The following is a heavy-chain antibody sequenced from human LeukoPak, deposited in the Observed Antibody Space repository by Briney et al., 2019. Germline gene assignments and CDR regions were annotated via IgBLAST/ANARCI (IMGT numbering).Heavy chain of an antibody. Sequence: SETLSLTCTVSGGSISTSNYYWGWVRQPPGKGLEWIGNIFYSGSTYYSPSLKSRVTISLDTSRNQFSLKLSSVTAADTAVYYCARTSYYYYMDVWDKGTTVTVSS. CDR1: GGSISTSNYY. J-gene: IGHJ6*03. V-gene: IGHV4-39*07. CDR3: ARTSYYYYMDV. CDR2: IFYSGST.